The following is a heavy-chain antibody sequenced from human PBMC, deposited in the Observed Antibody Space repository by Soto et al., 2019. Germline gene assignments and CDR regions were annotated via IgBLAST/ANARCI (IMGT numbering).Heavy chain of an antibody. V-gene: IGHV3-23*05. CDR1: GFNLRNNA. CDR2: ITDTGSIT. CDR3: VKSFSSGWYAHFDY. J-gene: IGHJ4*02. D-gene: IGHD6-19*01. Sequence: EVQLLESGGGLVQPGGSLRLSCAASGFNLRNNAMGWARQAPGKGLXXXSSITDTGSITSYADSVKGRFTISRDDPKNMLYLQMNSLRAEDTAVYYCVKSFSSGWYAHFDYWGQGTLLTVSS.